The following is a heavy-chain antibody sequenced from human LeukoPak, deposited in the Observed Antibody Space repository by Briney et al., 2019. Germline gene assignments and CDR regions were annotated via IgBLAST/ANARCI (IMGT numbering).Heavy chain of an antibody. CDR3: ARGYCTSGVCLDP. CDR1: GFTVSSNY. Sequence: GGALTLSCAASGFTVSSNYMTWLRQAPGQGLGWVSIIYSGGRTYYSDSVKGRFTISRDNSKNTLDLQMNGLRPEDTAVYYCARGYCTSGVCLDPWGQGTLVTVSS. V-gene: IGHV3-66*02. CDR2: IYSGGRT. D-gene: IGHD2-8*01. J-gene: IGHJ5*02.